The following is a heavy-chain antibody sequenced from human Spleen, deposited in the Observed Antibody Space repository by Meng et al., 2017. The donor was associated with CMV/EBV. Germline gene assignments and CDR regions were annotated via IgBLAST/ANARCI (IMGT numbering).Heavy chain of an antibody. J-gene: IGHJ4*02. CDR2: FNPKTGDA. Sequence: SCKASGYTFNDDFIHWVRQAPGQGLEWLGYFNPKTGDANLPQKFQGRVTLTTDAYISTAYMELRRLTSDDTAVYFCARDEYGDIPFEYWGQGTLVTVSS. D-gene: IGHD4-17*01. CDR3: ARDEYGDIPFEY. CDR1: GYTFNDDF. V-gene: IGHV1-2*02.